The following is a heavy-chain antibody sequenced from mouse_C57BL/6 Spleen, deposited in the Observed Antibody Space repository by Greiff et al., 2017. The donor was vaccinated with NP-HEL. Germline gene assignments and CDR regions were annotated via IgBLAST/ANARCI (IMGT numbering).Heavy chain of an antibody. CDR3: ARSYCYDEKAPYFDD. CDR2: IYPRSGNT. D-gene: IGHD2-12*01. Sequence: VKLMESGAELARPGASVKLSCKASGYTFTSYGISWVKQRTGQGLEWIGEIYPRSGNTYYNEKFKGKATLTADKSSSTAYMELRSLTSEDSEVYFCARSYCYDEKAPYFDDWGQGTTLTVSS. CDR1: GYTFTSYG. V-gene: IGHV1-81*01. J-gene: IGHJ2*01.